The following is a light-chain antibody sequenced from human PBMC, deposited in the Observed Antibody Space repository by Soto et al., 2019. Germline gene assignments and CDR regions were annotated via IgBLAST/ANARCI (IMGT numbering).Light chain of an antibody. CDR2: GAS. V-gene: IGKV3-20*01. Sequence: EIVLTQSPCTLSLSPGERATLSCRASQTLSSSYLAWYQQKPGQAPRLLIYGASSRATGFPDRFSGSGSGTDFTLTLSRLEPEDSAVYYCYQYGNSTPYTFGQGTKLEIK. J-gene: IGKJ2*01. CDR3: YQYGNSTPYT. CDR1: QTLSSSY.